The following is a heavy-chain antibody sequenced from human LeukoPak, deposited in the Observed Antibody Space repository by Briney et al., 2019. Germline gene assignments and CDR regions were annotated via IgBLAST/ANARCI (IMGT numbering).Heavy chain of an antibody. Sequence: GGSLRLSCAASGFTFSSYSMNWVRQAPGKGLEWVSYISSSSSTIYYADSVKGRFTISRDNAKNSLYLQMNSLRAEDTALYHCARYCSSTSCSPGYYYYGMDVWGQGTTVTVSS. CDR2: ISSSSSTI. CDR3: ARYCSSTSCSPGYYYYGMDV. D-gene: IGHD2-2*01. J-gene: IGHJ6*02. V-gene: IGHV3-48*04. CDR1: GFTFSSYS.